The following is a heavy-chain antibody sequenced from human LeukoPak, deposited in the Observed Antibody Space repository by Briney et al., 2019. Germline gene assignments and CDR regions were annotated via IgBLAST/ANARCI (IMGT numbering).Heavy chain of an antibody. CDR1: GGSISSYY. Sequence: PSETLSLTCTVSGGSISSYYWSWIRQPPGKGLEWIGYIYYSGSTNYNPSLKSRVTISVDTSKNQFSLKLSSVTAADTAVYYCARHDGTADAFDIWGQGTMVTVSS. J-gene: IGHJ3*02. V-gene: IGHV4-59*08. CDR2: IYYSGST. CDR3: ARHDGTADAFDI. D-gene: IGHD1-1*01.